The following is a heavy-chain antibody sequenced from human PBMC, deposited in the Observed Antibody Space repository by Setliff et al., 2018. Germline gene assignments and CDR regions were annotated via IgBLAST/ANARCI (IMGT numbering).Heavy chain of an antibody. CDR2: ISAYNANT. D-gene: IGHD6-19*01. CDR1: GYTFTSYG. CDR3: ARDKAKWLVFNRWFDP. Sequence: ASVKVSCKASGYTFTSYGISWVRQAPGQGLEWMGWISAYNANTNYAQKLQGRVTMTTDTSTSTAYMELRSLRSDDTAVYYCARDKAKWLVFNRWFDPWGQGTLITVSS. V-gene: IGHV1-18*01. J-gene: IGHJ5*02.